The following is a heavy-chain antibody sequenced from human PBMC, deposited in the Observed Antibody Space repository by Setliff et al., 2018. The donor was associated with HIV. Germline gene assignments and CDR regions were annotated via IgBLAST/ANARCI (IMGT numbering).Heavy chain of an antibody. Sequence: SETLSLTCTVSGGSVNSNGYYWSWIRQHPGKGLEWIGYIYYTGGTNYNPSLKSRVTISLDTSKDQFSLKLSSVTAADTAVYYCARGNQLLLFDYWGQGTLVTVSS. V-gene: IGHV4-31*03. D-gene: IGHD2-2*01. CDR1: GGSVNSNGYY. J-gene: IGHJ4*02. CDR2: IYYTGGT. CDR3: ARGNQLLLFDY.